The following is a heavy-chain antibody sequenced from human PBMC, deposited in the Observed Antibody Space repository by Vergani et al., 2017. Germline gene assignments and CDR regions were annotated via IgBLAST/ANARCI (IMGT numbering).Heavy chain of an antibody. CDR3: ARVKGDFEKQPTQQLDPLGLDY. V-gene: IGHV4-61*01. Sequence: QVQLQESGPGLVKPSETLSLTCTVSGGSVSSGSYYWSWIRQPPGKGLEWIGYIYYSGSTNYNPSLKSRVTISVDTSKNQFSLKLSSVTAAETAVYYCARVKGDFEKQPTQQLDPLGLDYWGQGTLVTVSS. CDR2: IYYSGST. CDR1: GGSVSSGSYY. D-gene: IGHD6-13*01. J-gene: IGHJ4*02.